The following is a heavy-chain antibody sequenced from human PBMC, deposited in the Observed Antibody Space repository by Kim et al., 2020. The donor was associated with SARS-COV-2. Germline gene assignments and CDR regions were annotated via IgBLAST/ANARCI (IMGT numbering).Heavy chain of an antibody. V-gene: IGHV4-4*07. D-gene: IGHD4-17*01. Sequence: YNPSLKSRVTMSVDTSKNQFSLKLSSVTAADTAVYYCARGRYDYGGNLDYWGQGTLVTVSS. J-gene: IGHJ4*02. CDR3: ARGRYDYGGNLDY.